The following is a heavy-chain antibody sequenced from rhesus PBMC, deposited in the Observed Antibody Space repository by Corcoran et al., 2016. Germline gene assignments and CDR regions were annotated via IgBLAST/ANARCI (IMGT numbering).Heavy chain of an antibody. CDR1: GGSISRSY. V-gene: IGHV4-169*02. J-gene: IGHJ4*01. Sequence: QLQLQESGPGLVKPSETLSVTCAVSGGSISRSYWSWIRQAPGKGLEWIGYIYGSGSSTNPHPPLKSRVTRSGDTSKNQLSLKLSSVTAADTAVYYCASLGVAAAYFDYWGQGVLVTVSS. CDR2: IYGSGSST. D-gene: IGHD6-43*01. CDR3: ASLGVAAAYFDY.